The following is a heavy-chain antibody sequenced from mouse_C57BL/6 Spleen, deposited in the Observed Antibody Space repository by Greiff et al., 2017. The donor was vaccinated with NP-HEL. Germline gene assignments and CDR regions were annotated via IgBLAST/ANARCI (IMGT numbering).Heavy chain of an antibody. J-gene: IGHJ2*01. V-gene: IGHV1-15*01. CDR3: TSPFDY. CDR2: IDPETGGT. Sequence: QVHVKQSGAELVRPGASVTLSCKASGYTFTDYEMHWVKQTPVHGLEWIGAIDPETGGTAYNQKFKGKAILTADKSSSTAYMELRSLTSEDSAVYYCTSPFDYWGQGTTLTVSS. CDR1: GYTFTDYE.